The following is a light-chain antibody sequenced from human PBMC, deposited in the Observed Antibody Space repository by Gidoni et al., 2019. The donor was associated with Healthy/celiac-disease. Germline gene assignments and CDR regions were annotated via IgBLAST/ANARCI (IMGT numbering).Light chain of an antibody. Sequence: IVMSQSTLSLLVTPGEPASISCRPSQSLLHSNGYNYLDWYLQKPGQSPQLLIYLGSNRASGVPDRFSGSGSGTDFTLKISRVEAEDVGVYYCMQALQTPWTFGQGTKVEIK. J-gene: IGKJ1*01. CDR2: LGS. CDR3: MQALQTPWT. CDR1: QSLLHSNGYNY. V-gene: IGKV2-28*01.